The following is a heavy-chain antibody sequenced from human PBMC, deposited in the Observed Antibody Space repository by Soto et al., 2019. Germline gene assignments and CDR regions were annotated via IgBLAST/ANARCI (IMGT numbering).Heavy chain of an antibody. CDR2: IGPYNGNT. V-gene: IGHV1-18*01. J-gene: IGHJ2*01. Sequence: QVQLVQSGAEVKKPGASVKVSCKASGYTFNNYGISWVRQAPGXXXXWMXWIGPYNGNTDHAQNFQGRVTMTTDTSTNTAYMELRSLRSDDTALYYCARCYCSVGSCYTCWHFDLWGRGTLVTVSS. CDR3: ARCYCSVGSCYTCWHFDL. D-gene: IGHD2-15*01. CDR1: GYTFNNYG.